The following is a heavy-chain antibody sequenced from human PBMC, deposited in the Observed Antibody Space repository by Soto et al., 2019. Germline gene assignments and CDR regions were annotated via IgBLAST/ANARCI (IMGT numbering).Heavy chain of an antibody. CDR2: IYYSGST. CDR3: ARLEGYCSGGTCYRTSGWFDP. Sequence: PSETLSLTCTVSGGSISSYYWSWIRQPPGKGLEWFGYIYYSGSTNYNPSLRSRVTISVDTSKNQFSLKLTSVTAADTAVYYCARLEGYCSGGTCYRTSGWFDPWGQGTPVTVSS. D-gene: IGHD2-15*01. V-gene: IGHV4-59*08. J-gene: IGHJ5*02. CDR1: GGSISSYY.